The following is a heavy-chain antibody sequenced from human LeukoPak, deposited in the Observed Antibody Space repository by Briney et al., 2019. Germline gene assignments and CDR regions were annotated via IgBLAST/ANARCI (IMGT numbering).Heavy chain of an antibody. J-gene: IGHJ5*02. CDR3: HGPFT. CDR1: GFTFSSYA. CDR2: VSNNGGTT. Sequence: GGSLRLSCSASGFTFSSYAMHWVRQAPGKGLEYVSTVSNNGGTTDYADSVKGRFTISRDNSKNTLYLQMSSLRAEDTAVYYCHGPFTWGQGTLVTVSS. D-gene: IGHD3-3*02. V-gene: IGHV3-64D*09.